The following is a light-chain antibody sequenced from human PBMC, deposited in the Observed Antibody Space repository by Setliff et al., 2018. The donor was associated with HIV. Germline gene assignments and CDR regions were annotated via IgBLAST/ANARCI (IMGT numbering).Light chain of an antibody. CDR1: SSNIGSHN. CDR3: ATWDDSVRGVV. CDR2: INS. Sequence: QSVLTQPPSASATPGQTVTISCYGSSSNIGSHNVNWYQQLPGTAPKLLISINSRRPSGAPDRFSGSISCTSASLAISGLPSEDEGDYYCATWDDSVRGVVFGGGTKVTVL. J-gene: IGLJ2*01. V-gene: IGLV1-44*01.